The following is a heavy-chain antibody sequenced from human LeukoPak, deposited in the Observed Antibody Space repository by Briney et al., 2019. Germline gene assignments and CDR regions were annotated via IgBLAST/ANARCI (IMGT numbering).Heavy chain of an antibody. CDR2: INPNGGGT. J-gene: IGHJ4*02. V-gene: IGHV1-2*02. CDR1: GYTFTGYY. CDR3: ARDRAHYSYGFRY. D-gene: IGHD5-18*01. Sequence: GASVKVSCKASGYTFTGYYMHWVRQAPGQGLEWMGWINPNGGGTNYAQKFQGRVTMTRDTSISTAYMELSRLRSDDTAVYYCARDRAHYSYGFRYWGQGTLVTVSS.